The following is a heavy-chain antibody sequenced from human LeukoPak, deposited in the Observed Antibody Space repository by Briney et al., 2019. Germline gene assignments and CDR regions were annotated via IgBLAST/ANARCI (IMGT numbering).Heavy chain of an antibody. D-gene: IGHD5-12*01. CDR2: INSDGSSI. V-gene: IGHV3-74*03. CDR3: AREGRVSGYDFDC. J-gene: IGHJ4*02. Sequence: GGSLRLSCAASGFTFSSYWMHWVRQAPGKGLVWDSRINSDGSSITYADSVKGRFTISRDNAKNTLYLQTNSLRVEDTAVYYCAREGRVSGYDFDCWGQGTLVTVSS. CDR1: GFTFSSYW.